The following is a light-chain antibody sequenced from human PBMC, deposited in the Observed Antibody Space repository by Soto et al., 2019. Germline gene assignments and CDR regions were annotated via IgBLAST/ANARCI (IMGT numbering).Light chain of an antibody. CDR1: QDINRY. CDR3: QQYESLPPT. V-gene: IGKV1-33*01. Sequence: DIQLTQSPSSLSASVGDRVTITCQASQDINRYVNWYQQQLGKAPKLLMFDAATLESGVPSRFSGSGSGTEFTLTISSLQPEDFATYFCQQYESLPPTFGGGTKVDIQ. CDR2: DAA. J-gene: IGKJ4*01.